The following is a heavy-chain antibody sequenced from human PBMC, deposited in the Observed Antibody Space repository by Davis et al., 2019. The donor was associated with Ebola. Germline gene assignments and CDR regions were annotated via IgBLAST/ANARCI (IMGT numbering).Heavy chain of an antibody. CDR2: ISAYNGNT. D-gene: IGHD6-13*01. Sequence: ASVKVSRKASGYTFTSFGISWVRQAPGQGLEWMGWISAYNGNTNYAQKLQGRVTMTTDTSTSTAYMELRSLRSDDTAVYYCATYSSSWPPYYGMDVWGKGTTVTVSS. CDR3: ATYSSSWPPYYGMDV. J-gene: IGHJ6*04. CDR1: GYTFTSFG. V-gene: IGHV1-18*01.